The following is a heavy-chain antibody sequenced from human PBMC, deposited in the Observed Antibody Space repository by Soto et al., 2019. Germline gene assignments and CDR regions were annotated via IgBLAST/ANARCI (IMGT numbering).Heavy chain of an antibody. J-gene: IGHJ6*02. CDR2: ISGSGGST. V-gene: IGHV3-23*01. CDR1: GFTFSSYA. D-gene: IGHD3-3*01. CDR3: AKATGTIFGVVIRYYYYGMDV. Sequence: LTCTASGFTFSSYAMSWVRQAPGKGLEWVSAISGSGGSTYYADSVKGRFTISRDNSKNTLYLQMNSLRAEDTAVYYCAKATGTIFGVVIRYYYYGMDVWGQGTTVTV.